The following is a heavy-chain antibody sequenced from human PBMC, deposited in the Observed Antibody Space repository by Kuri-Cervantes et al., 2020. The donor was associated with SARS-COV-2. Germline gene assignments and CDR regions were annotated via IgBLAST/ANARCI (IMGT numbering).Heavy chain of an antibody. D-gene: IGHD6-13*01. V-gene: IGHV1-69*10. CDR3: ARAMGGAAAGTDYYYGMDV. CDR1: GGTFSSYA. J-gene: IGHJ6*02. CDR2: IIPILGIA. Sequence: SVKVSCKASGGTFSSYAISWVRQAPGQGLEWMGGIIPILGIANYAQKFQGRVTITADESTSTAYMELSSLRSEDTAVYYCARAMGGAAAGTDYYYGMDVWGQGTTVTVSS.